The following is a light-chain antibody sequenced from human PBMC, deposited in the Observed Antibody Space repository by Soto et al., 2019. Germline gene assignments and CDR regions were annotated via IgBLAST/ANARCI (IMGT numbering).Light chain of an antibody. J-gene: IGKJ1*01. V-gene: IGKV1-6*01. CDR2: GAS. CDR3: LQDINYPWT. CDR1: QGIGNA. Sequence: MSRSRAYLSAAAGARETISCRASQGIGNALGWYQQKPGKPPKVLIYGASNLQSGVPPRFSGSGSGTDFTRAISSLQPEDSATYYCLQDINYPWTFGQGTKVDIK.